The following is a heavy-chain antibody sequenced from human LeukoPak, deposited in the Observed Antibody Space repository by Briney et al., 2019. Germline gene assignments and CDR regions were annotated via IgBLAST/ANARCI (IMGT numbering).Heavy chain of an antibody. CDR2: INHSGST. D-gene: IGHD2-2*01. V-gene: IGHV4-38-2*02. CDR1: SYSISSGYY. J-gene: IGHJ4*02. Sequence: SETLSLTCTVSSYSISSGYYWRWIRQPPGKGLEWIGEINHSGSTNYNPSLKSRVTISVDTSKNQFSLKLSSVTAADTAVYYCARDRSFRWGLVVPAAMYFDYWGQGTLVTVSS. CDR3: ARDRSFRWGLVVPAAMYFDY.